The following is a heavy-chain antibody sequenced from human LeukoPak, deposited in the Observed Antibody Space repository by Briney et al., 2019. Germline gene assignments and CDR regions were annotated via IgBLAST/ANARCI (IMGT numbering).Heavy chain of an antibody. CDR1: GFTFNEFW. D-gene: IGHD6-25*01. Sequence: TGGSLTLSCAASGFTFNEFWMHWLRQVPGKGLMWVARIHKDGLHTWYADSMKGRFTISRDNAENTVYLQLNSLRVEDTAVYYCARESEAAGTYYLDHWGQGNMVTVSS. V-gene: IGHV3-74*01. CDR3: ARESEAAGTYYLDH. CDR2: IHKDGLHT. J-gene: IGHJ4*02.